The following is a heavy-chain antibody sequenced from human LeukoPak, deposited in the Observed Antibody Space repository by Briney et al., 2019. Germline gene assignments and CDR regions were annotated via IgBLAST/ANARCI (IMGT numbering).Heavy chain of an antibody. CDR3: AKARYCSGGTCPEWFDP. J-gene: IGHJ5*02. D-gene: IGHD2-15*01. Sequence: GGSLRLSCAASGFTFSDYAMNCVRQALGRGLEWVSTISYSGGNTYYADPVKGRFTISRDNSKNTLYLQMNSLRAEDTAIYYCAKARYCSGGTCPEWFDPWGQGTLVTVSS. CDR1: GFTFSDYA. CDR2: ISYSGGNT. V-gene: IGHV3-23*01.